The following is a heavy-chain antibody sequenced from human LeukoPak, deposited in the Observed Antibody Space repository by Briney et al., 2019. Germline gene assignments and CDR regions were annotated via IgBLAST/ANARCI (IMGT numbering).Heavy chain of an antibody. J-gene: IGHJ5*02. Sequence: PSETLSLTCAVYGGSFSGYYWSWIRQPPGKGLEWIGEINHSGSTNYNPSLTSRVTISVDTSKNQFSLKLSSVTAADTAVYYCARRLLTYYYDSSGYLIGYWFDPWGQGTLVTVSS. D-gene: IGHD3-22*01. CDR3: ARRLLTYYYDSSGYLIGYWFDP. V-gene: IGHV4-34*01. CDR1: GGSFSGYY. CDR2: INHSGST.